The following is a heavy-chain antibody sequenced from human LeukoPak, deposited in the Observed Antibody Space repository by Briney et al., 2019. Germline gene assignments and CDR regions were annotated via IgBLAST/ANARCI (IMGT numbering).Heavy chain of an antibody. CDR1: GGSISSSSYY. CDR2: IYHSGST. J-gene: IGHJ4*02. D-gene: IGHD6-6*01. V-gene: IGHV4-39*01. Sequence: SETLSLTCTVSGGSISSSSYYWGWTRQPPGTGLEWNGSIYHSGSTYYNPSLKSRVTISVDTSKNQFSLKLSSVTAADTAVYYCARRVEYSSSPFDYWGQGTLVTVSS. CDR3: ARRVEYSSSPFDY.